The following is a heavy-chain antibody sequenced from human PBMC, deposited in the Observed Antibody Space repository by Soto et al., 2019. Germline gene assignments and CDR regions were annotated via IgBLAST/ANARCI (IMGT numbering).Heavy chain of an antibody. V-gene: IGHV3-30-3*01. CDR1: GFTFSSYA. CDR2: ISYDGSNK. CDR3: ARDVSSSPADLFDY. Sequence: GGSLRLSCAASGFTFSSYAMHWVRQAPGKGLEWVAVISYDGSNKYYADSVKGRFTISRDNAKNSLYLEMHSLRAEDTAFYYCARDVSSSPADLFDYWGQGTLVTVSS. J-gene: IGHJ4*02. D-gene: IGHD3-10*01.